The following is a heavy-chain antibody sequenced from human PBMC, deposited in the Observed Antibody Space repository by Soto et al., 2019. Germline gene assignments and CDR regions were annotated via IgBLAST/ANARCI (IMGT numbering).Heavy chain of an antibody. CDR2: ISYDGSNT. D-gene: IGHD3-3*01. CDR1: GFTFSSYG. CDR3: AKDIRILEWLSYGMDV. Sequence: MRLSCAASGFTFSSYGMHLVRQAPGKGLEWVAGISYDGSNTYYADSVKGRFTISRDNSKNTLYLQMNSLRAEDTALYYCAKDIRILEWLSYGMDVWSQRNNVTVSS. J-gene: IGHJ6*02. V-gene: IGHV3-30*18.